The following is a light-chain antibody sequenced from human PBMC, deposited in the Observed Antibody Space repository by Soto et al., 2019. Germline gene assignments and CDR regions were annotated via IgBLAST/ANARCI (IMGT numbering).Light chain of an antibody. CDR1: SSDVGGYNY. J-gene: IGLJ1*01. CDR2: DVS. V-gene: IGLV2-8*01. Sequence: QSVLTQPPSASGSPGQSVTISCTGTSSDVGGYNYVSWYQQHPGKAPKLMIYDVSKRPSGVPNRFSGSKSGNTASLTISGLQAEDEADYYCSSYTSSFLYVFGSGTKVTVL. CDR3: SSYTSSFLYV.